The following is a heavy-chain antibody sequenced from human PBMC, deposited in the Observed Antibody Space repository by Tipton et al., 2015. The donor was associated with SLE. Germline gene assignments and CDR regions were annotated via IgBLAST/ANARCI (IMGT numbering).Heavy chain of an antibody. D-gene: IGHD6-13*01. Sequence: TLSLTCTVSGDSINSHYWSWIRQPAGKGLQWIGRIYPSGSINYNPSLKSRVTMSVDTSKNQFSLRLRSATAADTAFYYCARGYSSSWYREFFDIWGRGTLVTVSS. V-gene: IGHV4-4*07. J-gene: IGHJ2*01. CDR2: IYPSGSI. CDR3: ARGYSSSWYREFFDI. CDR1: GDSINSHY.